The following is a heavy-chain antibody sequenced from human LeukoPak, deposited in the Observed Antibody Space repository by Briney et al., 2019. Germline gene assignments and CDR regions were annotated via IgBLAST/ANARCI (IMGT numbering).Heavy chain of an antibody. CDR2: IRKKGYGETT. J-gene: IGHJ4*02. Sequence: GGSLRLSCTASGFTFGDDAWSWFRQAPGKGLEWICFIRKKGYGETTDYAASVRGRFTISRDDAKSIAYLQMNSLKTEDTALYYCSRGLHDYGDSNYYFNQWGRGTLVTVSS. CDR3: SRGLHDYGDSNYYFNQ. CDR1: GFTFGDDA. D-gene: IGHD4-17*01. V-gene: IGHV3-49*03.